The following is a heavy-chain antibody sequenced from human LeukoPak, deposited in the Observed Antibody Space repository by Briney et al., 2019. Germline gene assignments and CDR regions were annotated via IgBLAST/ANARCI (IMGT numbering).Heavy chain of an antibody. Sequence: SQTLSLTCALSGDSVSSNSAAWNWIRQSPSRGLEWLGKTYYRSKWYNDYAVSVKSRITVNADTSKNQISLQLTSVTPEDTAVYYCAREPPPSGIVGAIRFDYWGQGTLVTVSS. V-gene: IGHV6-1*01. CDR1: GDSVSSNSAA. CDR3: AREPPPSGIVGAIRFDY. J-gene: IGHJ4*02. D-gene: IGHD1-26*01. CDR2: TYYRSKWYN.